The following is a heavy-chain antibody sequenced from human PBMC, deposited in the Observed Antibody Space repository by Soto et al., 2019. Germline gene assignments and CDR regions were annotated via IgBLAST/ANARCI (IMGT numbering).Heavy chain of an antibody. CDR2: IYSGGST. Sequence: PGGSLRLSCAASGFTVSSNYMSWVRQAPGKGLEWVSVIYSGGSTYYADSVKGRFTISRHNSKNTLYLQMNSLRAEDTAVYYCARDRSITRDGAFDIWGQGTMVTVSS. J-gene: IGHJ3*02. CDR3: ARDRSITRDGAFDI. CDR1: GFTVSSNY. V-gene: IGHV3-53*04. D-gene: IGHD3-10*01.